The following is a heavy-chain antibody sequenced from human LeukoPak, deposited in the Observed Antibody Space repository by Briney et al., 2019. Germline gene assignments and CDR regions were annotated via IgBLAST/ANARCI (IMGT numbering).Heavy chain of an antibody. CDR3: ARDQGGWFDP. J-gene: IGHJ5*02. V-gene: IGHV3-7*05. Sequence: GESLRLSCAASGFTFSSYLMSWVRQAPGKGLEWVANIKQDGSEKYYVDSVKGRFTISRDNAKNSLYLQMNSLRAEDTAVYYCARDQGGWFDPWGQGTLVTVSS. CDR2: IKQDGSEK. CDR1: GFTFSSYL.